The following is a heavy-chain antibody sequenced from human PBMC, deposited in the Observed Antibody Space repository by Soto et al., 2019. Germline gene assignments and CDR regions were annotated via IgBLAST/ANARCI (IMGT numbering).Heavy chain of an antibody. CDR3: ARVEASSGWSSSTEYFQH. V-gene: IGHV3-30-3*01. CDR2: ISYDGSNK. D-gene: IGHD6-19*01. Sequence: QVQLVESGGGVVQPGRSLRLSCAASGFTFSSYAMHWVRQAPGKGLEWVAVISYDGSNKYYADSVKGRFTISRDNSKNPLYLQMNSLRAEDTAVYYCARVEASSGWSSSTEYFQHWGQGTLVTVSS. CDR1: GFTFSSYA. J-gene: IGHJ1*01.